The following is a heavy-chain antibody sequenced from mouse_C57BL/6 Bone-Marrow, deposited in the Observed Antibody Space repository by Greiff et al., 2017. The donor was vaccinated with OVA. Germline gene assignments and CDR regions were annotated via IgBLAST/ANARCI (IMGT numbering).Heavy chain of an antibody. CDR1: GYTFTGYW. Sequence: QVQLKQPGAELVKPGASVKLSCKASGYTFTGYWMHWVKQRPGQGLEWIGMIHPNSGSTNYNEKFKSKATLTVDKSSSTAYMQLSSLTSEDSAVYYCARPSNRDWYFDVWGTGTTVTVSS. V-gene: IGHV1-64*01. J-gene: IGHJ1*03. CDR3: ARPSNRDWYFDV. D-gene: IGHD2-10*02. CDR2: IHPNSGST.